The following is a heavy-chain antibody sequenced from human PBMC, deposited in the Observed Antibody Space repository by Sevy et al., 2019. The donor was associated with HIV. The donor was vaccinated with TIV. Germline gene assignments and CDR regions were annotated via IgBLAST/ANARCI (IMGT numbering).Heavy chain of an antibody. Sequence: GGSLRLSCAASGFPFSDAWMNWVRQAPGKGLEWVGLIKNENDGGTTDYAAPVKGRSTISRDDSKNKLYLQMSSLKTEDTAIYYCTTDWGRRTTWVRAFDLWGQGTMVTVSS. CDR1: GFPFSDAW. CDR3: TTDWGRRTTWVRAFDL. D-gene: IGHD1-7*01. V-gene: IGHV3-15*01. J-gene: IGHJ3*01. CDR2: IKNENDGGTT.